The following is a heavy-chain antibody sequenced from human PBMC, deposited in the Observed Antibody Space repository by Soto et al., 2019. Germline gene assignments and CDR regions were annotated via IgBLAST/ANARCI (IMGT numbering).Heavy chain of an antibody. J-gene: IGHJ1*01. CDR3: ARISRHCSGGVCAA. Sequence: ISYGGRWISQNQGKGPEWVAIISYDGSNTYYSDAVRGRFTISRDNSKDTLYLQMQSLRSEDTAIYYCARISRHCSGGVCAARGKGT. D-gene: IGHD2-8*02. CDR1: ISYG. V-gene: IGHV3-30*03. CDR2: ISYDGSNT.